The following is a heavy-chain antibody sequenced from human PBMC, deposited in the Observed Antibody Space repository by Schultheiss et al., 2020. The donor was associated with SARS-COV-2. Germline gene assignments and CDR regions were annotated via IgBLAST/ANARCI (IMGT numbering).Heavy chain of an antibody. CDR2: FFTSGST. CDR3: ARGRDGNNGDDSFDI. D-gene: IGHD5-24*01. CDR1: GGSVNSGSYY. J-gene: IGHJ3*02. V-gene: IGHV4-61*02. Sequence: SQTLSLTCTVSGGSVNSGSYYWSWIRQPAGKGLEWIGRFFTSGSTDYIPSLKSRLTISVDTSKNQFSLKLSSLTAADTAVYYCARGRDGNNGDDSFDIWGQGTMVTVSS.